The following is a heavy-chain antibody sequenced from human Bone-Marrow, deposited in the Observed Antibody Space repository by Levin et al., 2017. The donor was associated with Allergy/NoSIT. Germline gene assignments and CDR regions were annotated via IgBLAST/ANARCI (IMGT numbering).Heavy chain of an antibody. CDR1: GFSAYY. CDR2: IAPSDSSLAKGI. V-gene: IGHV3-11*01. CDR3: AGLFWEVGRTWTHTFDV. J-gene: IGHJ3*01. Sequence: TGGSLRLSCAASGFSAYYMSWVRQSPGKGLEWISMIAPSDSSLAKGIFYADSVRGRSTISRDDAKNSVSLDMHSLRSEDTGVYFCAGLFWEVGRTWTHTFDVWGQGTVVTVSS. D-gene: IGHD3-3*01.